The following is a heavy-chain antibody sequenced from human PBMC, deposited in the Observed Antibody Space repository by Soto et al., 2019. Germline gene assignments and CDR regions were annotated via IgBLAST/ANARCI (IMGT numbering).Heavy chain of an antibody. Sequence: QVQLVQSGAEVKKPGSSVKVSCKPSGGTFSTYPISWVRQAPGQGLEWMGGIIPMFGTANYAQRFQGRVTITADKSTSTVFMELRSLRSDDTAVYYCAREETAIVEWGQGTLVTVSS. V-gene: IGHV1-69*06. CDR1: GGTFSTYP. CDR2: IIPMFGTA. CDR3: AREETAIVE. J-gene: IGHJ4*02. D-gene: IGHD3-22*01.